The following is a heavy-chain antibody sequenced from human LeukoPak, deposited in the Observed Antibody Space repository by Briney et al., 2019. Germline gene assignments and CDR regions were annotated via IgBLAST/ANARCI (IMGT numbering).Heavy chain of an antibody. Sequence: GGSLRLSCAASGFTVSSNYMSWVRQAPGKGLEWVSVIYSGGSTYYADSVKGRSTISRDNSKNTLYLQMNSLRAEDTAVYYCARTTVTSRRGGYFDYWGQGALVTVSS. CDR2: IYSGGST. J-gene: IGHJ4*02. D-gene: IGHD4-17*01. CDR1: GFTVSSNY. CDR3: ARTTVTSRRGGYFDY. V-gene: IGHV3-53*01.